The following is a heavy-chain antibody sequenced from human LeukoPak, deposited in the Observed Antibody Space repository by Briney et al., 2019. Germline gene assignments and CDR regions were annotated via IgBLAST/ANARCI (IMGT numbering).Heavy chain of an antibody. CDR3: ARHMLTSCSLCVFDI. V-gene: IGHV4-39*01. D-gene: IGHD2-2*01. Sequence: PSETLSLTCTVSGDSISRSTYFWGWIRQPPGKELEWIGSMYYSGSTYYNPSLRSRVTISADTSKNQFSLKLSSVTAADTAVYYCARHMLTSCSLCVFDIWGQGTMVTVSS. CDR2: MYYSGST. CDR1: GDSISRSTYF. J-gene: IGHJ3*02.